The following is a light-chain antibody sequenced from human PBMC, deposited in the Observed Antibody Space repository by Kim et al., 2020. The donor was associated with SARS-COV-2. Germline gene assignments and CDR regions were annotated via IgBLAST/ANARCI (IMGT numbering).Light chain of an antibody. CDR2: EVS. V-gene: IGLV2-8*01. Sequence: PGQTLSISCTGTSSDVGGYKYVSWYQHHPGKAPKLLISEVSKRASGVPYRFSGSKSGNTASLTVFRLQPEDEADYYCSSYAGGPYVFGTGTKVTVL. CDR3: SSYAGGPYV. J-gene: IGLJ1*01. CDR1: SSDVGGYKY.